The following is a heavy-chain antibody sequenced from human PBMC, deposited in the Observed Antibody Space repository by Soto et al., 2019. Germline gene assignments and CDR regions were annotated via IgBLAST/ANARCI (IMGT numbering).Heavy chain of an antibody. V-gene: IGHV1-18*01. CDR1: GYTFTSYG. CDR2: ISAYNGNT. CDR3: ARGPEQHAFYCYYCMDV. J-gene: IGHJ6*03. Sequence: QVQLVQSGAEVKKPGASVKVSCKASGYTFTSYGISWVRRAPGQGLEWMGWISAYNGNTNDAQKLQGRVTMTTDTSRSTAYMELRSLRSDDTAVYYCARGPEQHAFYCYYCMDVWGKGTTVTVSS. D-gene: IGHD6-13*01.